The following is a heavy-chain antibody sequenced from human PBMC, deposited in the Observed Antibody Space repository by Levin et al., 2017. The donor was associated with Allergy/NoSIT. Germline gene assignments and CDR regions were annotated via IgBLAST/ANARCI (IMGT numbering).Heavy chain of an antibody. CDR1: GGSISSGGYS. V-gene: IGHV4-30-2*01. CDR2: IYHSGST. Sequence: KASETLSLTCAVSGGSISSGGYSWSWIRQPPGKGLEWIGYIYHSGSTNYNPSLKSRVTISVDRSKNQFSLKLSSVTAADTAVYYCARGGDYYYYMDVWGKGTTVTVSS. CDR3: ARGGDYYYYMDV. J-gene: IGHJ6*03.